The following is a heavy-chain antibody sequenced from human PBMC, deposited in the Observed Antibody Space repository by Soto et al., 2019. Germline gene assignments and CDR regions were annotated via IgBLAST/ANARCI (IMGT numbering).Heavy chain of an antibody. V-gene: IGHV1-3*01. CDR1: GYTLTSYA. Sequence: APAKVTCQASGYTLTSYAMPWVRQAPGQRLEWMGWINAGNGNTKYSQKFQGRVTITRDTSASTAYMELSSLRSEDTAVYYCARVGRTAMGPWGQGTLVTVSS. D-gene: IGHD5-18*01. J-gene: IGHJ5*02. CDR3: ARVGRTAMGP. CDR2: INAGNGNT.